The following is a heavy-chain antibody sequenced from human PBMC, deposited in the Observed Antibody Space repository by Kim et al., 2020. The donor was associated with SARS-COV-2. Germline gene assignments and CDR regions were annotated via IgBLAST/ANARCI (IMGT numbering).Heavy chain of an antibody. D-gene: IGHD2-21*01. CDR3: ARDRVVIAIPLYYYYGM. J-gene: IGHJ6*01. V-gene: IGHV3-30*04. CDR2: ISYDGSNK. CDR1: GFTFSSYA. Sequence: GGSLRLSCAASGFTFSSYAMHWVRQAPGKGLEWVAVISYDGSNKYYVDSVKGRFTISRDNSKNTLYLQMNSLRAEDTAVYYCARDRVVIAIPLYYYYGM.